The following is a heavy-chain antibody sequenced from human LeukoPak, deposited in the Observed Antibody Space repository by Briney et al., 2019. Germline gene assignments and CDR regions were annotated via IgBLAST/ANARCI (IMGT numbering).Heavy chain of an antibody. Sequence: GGSLRLSCAASGFTFSSYWMSWVRQAPGKGLEWVANIKQDGSEKYYVDSVKGRFTISRDNAKNSLYLQMNSLRAEDTAVYYCARDTYGELDYFDYWGQGTLVTVPS. CDR1: GFTFSSYW. D-gene: IGHD3-10*01. V-gene: IGHV3-7*01. CDR3: ARDTYGELDYFDY. CDR2: IKQDGSEK. J-gene: IGHJ4*02.